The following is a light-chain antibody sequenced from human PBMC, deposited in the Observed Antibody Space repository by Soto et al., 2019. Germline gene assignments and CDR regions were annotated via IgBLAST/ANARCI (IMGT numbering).Light chain of an antibody. CDR1: QSVVYRSNGRNY. Sequence: DIVMTQSPDSLAVSLGERATIHCRSSQSVVYRSNGRNYLAWYQQKPGQRPEVLFYWASTRESGVPDRFSGGGSGTDFTLTISSMQPEDVALYFCQQYLTTPFTFGQGTRLEIK. V-gene: IGKV4-1*01. CDR2: WAS. J-gene: IGKJ2*01. CDR3: QQYLTTPFT.